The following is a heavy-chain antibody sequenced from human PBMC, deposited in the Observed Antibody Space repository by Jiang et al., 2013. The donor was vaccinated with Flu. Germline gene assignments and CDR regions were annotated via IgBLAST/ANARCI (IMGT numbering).Heavy chain of an antibody. CDR3: ARARGLAEFSIDY. CDR2: IYHSGSS. CDR1: GGAISSSNW. Sequence: GSGLVKPSGTVSLTCAVSGGAISSSNWWSWVRQPPGKGLEWIGEIYHSGSSNYNSSLKSRVTMSVDKSKNQFSLKLSSVTAADTAVYYCARARGLAEFSIDYWGQGTLVTVSS. J-gene: IGHJ4*02. D-gene: IGHD1-14*01. V-gene: IGHV4-4*02.